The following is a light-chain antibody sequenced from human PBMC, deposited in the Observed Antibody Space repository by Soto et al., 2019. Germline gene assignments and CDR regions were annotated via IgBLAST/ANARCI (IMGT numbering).Light chain of an antibody. J-gene: IGLJ2*01. V-gene: IGLV2-14*01. CDR2: DVS. Sequence: QSVLTQPASVSGSPGQSITISCTGTSSDVGGYKYVSWYQQHPGKAPKLMIYDVSNRPSGVSNRFSGSKSGNTASLTISGLQAEDEADYYCSSYLVVFGGGTQLTVL. CDR3: SSYLVV. CDR1: SSDVGGYKY.